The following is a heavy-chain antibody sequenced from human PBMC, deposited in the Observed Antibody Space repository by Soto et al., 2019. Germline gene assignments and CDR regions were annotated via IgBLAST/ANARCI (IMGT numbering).Heavy chain of an antibody. CDR2: INPSGGST. D-gene: IGHD6-6*01. J-gene: IGHJ4*02. CDR1: GYTFTDYY. V-gene: IGHV1-46*03. Sequence: ASVKVSCKTSGYTFTDYYMHWVRQAPGQGLEWMGIINPSGGSTSYAQKFQGRVTMTRDTSTSTVYMELSSLRSEDTAVYYCARALSPYDSSSSSNYWGQGTLVTVSS. CDR3: ARALSPYDSSSSSNY.